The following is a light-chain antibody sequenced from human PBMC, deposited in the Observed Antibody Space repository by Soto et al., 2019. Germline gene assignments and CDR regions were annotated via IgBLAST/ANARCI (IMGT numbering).Light chain of an antibody. Sequence: DIQMTQSPFSLSASVGDRVTITCRASQSISKYLIWYQLKPGKAPKLLIYASSSLQSGVPSRFSGSGSGTDFTLTISSLHLEDFATYYCQHYNSYSEAFGQGTKVELK. CDR1: QSISKY. CDR3: QHYNSYSEA. V-gene: IGKV1-39*01. CDR2: ASS. J-gene: IGKJ1*01.